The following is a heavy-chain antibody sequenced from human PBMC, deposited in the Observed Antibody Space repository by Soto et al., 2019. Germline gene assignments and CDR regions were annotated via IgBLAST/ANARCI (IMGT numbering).Heavy chain of an antibody. CDR2: INAGNGNT. CDR3: ALDTAMEEGYFDD. CDR1: GYTFTSYA. Sequence: ASVKVSCKASGYTFTSYAMHWLRQAPGQRLEWMGWINAGNGNTKYSQKFQGRVTITRDTSASTAYMELSSLRSEDTAVYYCALDTAMEEGYFDDWAQGTLVTVSS. V-gene: IGHV1-3*01. D-gene: IGHD5-18*01. J-gene: IGHJ4*02.